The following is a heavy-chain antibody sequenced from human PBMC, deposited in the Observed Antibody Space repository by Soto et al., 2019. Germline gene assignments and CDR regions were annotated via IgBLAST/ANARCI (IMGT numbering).Heavy chain of an antibody. CDR1: GFTFGDYA. J-gene: IGHJ6*02. V-gene: IGHV3-49*03. CDR2: IRSKAYGGTT. Sequence: PGGSLRLSCTASGFTFGDYAMSWFRQAPGKGLEWVGFIRSKAYGGTTEYAASVKGRFTISRDDSKSIAYLQMNSLKTEDTAVYYCTRVDAWWLRPYYYYGMDVWGQGTTVTVSS. D-gene: IGHD5-12*01. CDR3: TRVDAWWLRPYYYYGMDV.